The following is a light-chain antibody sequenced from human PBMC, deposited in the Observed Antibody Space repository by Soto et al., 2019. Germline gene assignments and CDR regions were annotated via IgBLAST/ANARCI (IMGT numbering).Light chain of an antibody. CDR1: QGINNY. Sequence: DIQMTQSPSSLSASIGDRVTIACQASQGINNYLNWYQQKPGKAPKLLISDATNLQTGLPSRFTGSGSGTDFTFTISNLQPDDSATYYCQHYESYPVTFGGGTKVEI. CDR2: DAT. CDR3: QHYESYPVT. V-gene: IGKV1-33*01. J-gene: IGKJ4*01.